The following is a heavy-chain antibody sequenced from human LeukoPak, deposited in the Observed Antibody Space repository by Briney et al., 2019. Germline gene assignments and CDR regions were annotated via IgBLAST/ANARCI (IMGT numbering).Heavy chain of an antibody. CDR2: MYTSGST. CDR3: ASPAMAFIDQGRYNYYYYMDV. D-gene: IGHD5-18*01. Sequence: SETLSLTCTVSGGSISSYYWSWIRQPAGKGLQWIGRMYTSGSTNYNPSLKSRVTMSVDTSKNQFSLRLSSVTAADTAIYYCASPAMAFIDQGRYNYYYYMDVWGKGTTVTVSS. V-gene: IGHV4-4*07. CDR1: GGSISSYY. J-gene: IGHJ6*03.